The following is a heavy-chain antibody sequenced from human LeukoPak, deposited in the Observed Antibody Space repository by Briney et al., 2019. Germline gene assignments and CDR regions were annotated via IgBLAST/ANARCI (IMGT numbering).Heavy chain of an antibody. J-gene: IGHJ6*02. CDR1: GYTFTRYY. V-gene: IGHV1-46*01. Sequence: GASVKVSCKASGYTFTRYYIHWVRQAPEQGLEWMGIIDPSGGSTSYAQKFQGRVTMTTDTSTSTAYMELRSLRSDDTAVYYCARVWGSMVTGALYNSYGMDVWGQGTTVTVSS. CDR3: ARVWGSMVTGALYNSYGMDV. D-gene: IGHD5-18*01. CDR2: IDPSGGST.